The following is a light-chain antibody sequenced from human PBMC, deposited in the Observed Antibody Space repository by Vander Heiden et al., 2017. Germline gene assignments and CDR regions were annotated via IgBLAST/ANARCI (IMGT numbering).Light chain of an antibody. CDR3: QQNKNWPPIT. CDR1: QSVSSN. J-gene: IGKJ5*01. Sequence: EIVMTQSPATLSVSPGERATLSCRASQSVSSNLAWYQQKPGQAPRLLIYGASTRATGIPARFSGSGYGTEFTLTISSRQSEDFAVYYCQQNKNWPPITFGQGTLLDIK. V-gene: IGKV3-15*01. CDR2: GAS.